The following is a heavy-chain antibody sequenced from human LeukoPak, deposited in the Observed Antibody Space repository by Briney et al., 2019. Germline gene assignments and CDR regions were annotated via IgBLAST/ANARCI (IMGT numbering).Heavy chain of an antibody. CDR1: GFTFNHYG. J-gene: IGHJ4*02. CDR3: ARDPAGNRGNFDY. CDR2: IWYDGTNK. D-gene: IGHD6-13*01. V-gene: IGHV3-33*01. Sequence: PGRSLRLTCTASGFTFNHYGMHWVRQAPGKRLEWVAGIWYDGTNKYYADSVKGRVTISRDNSRNTLYLQMNSLRVEDTAMYSCARDPAGNRGNFDYWGQGTLVTVSS.